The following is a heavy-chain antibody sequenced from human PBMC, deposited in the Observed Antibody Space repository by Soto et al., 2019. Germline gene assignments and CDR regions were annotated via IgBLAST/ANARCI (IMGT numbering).Heavy chain of an antibody. V-gene: IGHV1-69*13. CDR1: GGTFSSYA. Sequence: SVKVSCKASGGTFSSYAISWVRQAPGQGLEWMGGIIPIFGTANYAQKFQGRVTITADESTSTAYMELSSLRSEDTAVYYCARDYGSGSYYFDYWGQGTLVTVSS. D-gene: IGHD3-10*01. CDR3: ARDYGSGSYYFDY. CDR2: IIPIFGTA. J-gene: IGHJ4*02.